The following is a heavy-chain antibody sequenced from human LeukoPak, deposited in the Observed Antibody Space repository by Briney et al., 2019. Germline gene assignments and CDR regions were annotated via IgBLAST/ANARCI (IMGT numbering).Heavy chain of an antibody. D-gene: IGHD1-7*01. V-gene: IGHV4-30-4*08. CDR1: GGSISSGDYY. CDR3: ARDLPTTAFDI. Sequence: SQTLSLTCTVSGGSISSGDYYWSWIRQPPGKGLGWIGYVYYSGSTYYNPSLKSRVTISVDTSKNQFSLKLSSVTAADTAVYYCARDLPTTAFDIWGQGTMVTVSS. J-gene: IGHJ3*02. CDR2: VYYSGST.